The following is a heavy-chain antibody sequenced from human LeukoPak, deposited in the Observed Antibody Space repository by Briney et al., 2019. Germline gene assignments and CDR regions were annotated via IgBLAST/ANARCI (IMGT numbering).Heavy chain of an antibody. CDR3: ATSYCGGDCYSGAYYFDY. D-gene: IGHD2-21*02. CDR2: VDPEDGET. Sequence: EKISCKGSGYTFTVYYMRWVQHAPGKGLEWRGDVDPEDGETLNTDKFQGRETIAADTSTHTDNMELSSLRSETTAVCSIATSYCGGDCYSGAYYFDYWGQGTLVTVSS. V-gene: IGHV1-69-2*01. CDR1: GYTFTVYY. J-gene: IGHJ4*02.